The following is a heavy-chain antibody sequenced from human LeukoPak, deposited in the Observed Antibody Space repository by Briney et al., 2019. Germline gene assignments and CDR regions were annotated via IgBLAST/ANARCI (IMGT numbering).Heavy chain of an antibody. V-gene: IGHV5-51*01. CDR2: INPGDSDT. CDR1: GYTFTTYW. D-gene: IGHD1-1*01. J-gene: IGHJ4*02. CDR3: ARGHVYNDY. Sequence: GESLKISCQGSGYTFTTYWIGWVRQMPGKGLEWMGIINPGDSDTRYNPSFQGQVTISVDKSISTAYLQWSSLKAPDTATYFCARGHVYNDYWGQGTLVTVSS.